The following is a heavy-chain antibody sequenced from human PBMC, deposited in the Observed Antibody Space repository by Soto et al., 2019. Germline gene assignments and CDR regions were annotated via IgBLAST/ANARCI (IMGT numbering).Heavy chain of an antibody. CDR3: AKSLSSGYYGTTTGHDY. V-gene: IGHV3-23*01. D-gene: IGHD3-22*01. J-gene: IGHJ4*02. CDR1: GFTFSNYA. Sequence: HPGGSLRLSCAASGFTFSNYAMSWVRQAPGKGLEWVSAFSGSGGSTYYADSVKGRFTISRDNSKNTLYLQMNSLRAEDTAVYYCAKSLSSGYYGTTTGHDYWGQGTLVTVSS. CDR2: FSGSGGST.